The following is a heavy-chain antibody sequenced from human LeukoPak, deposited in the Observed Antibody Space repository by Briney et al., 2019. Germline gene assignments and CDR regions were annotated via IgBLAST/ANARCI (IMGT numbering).Heavy chain of an antibody. J-gene: IGHJ4*02. CDR2: INHSGNT. V-gene: IGHV4-34*01. CDR3: ARGGRLFRPY. CDR1: GGSFSGYY. Sequence: PSETLSLTCAVYGGSFSGYYWNWIRQSPGKGLEWIGEINHSGNTNYNPSLKSRVTISVDTSKNQFSLKLSSVTAADTAVYYCARGGRLFRPYWGQGTLVTVSS. D-gene: IGHD3-9*01.